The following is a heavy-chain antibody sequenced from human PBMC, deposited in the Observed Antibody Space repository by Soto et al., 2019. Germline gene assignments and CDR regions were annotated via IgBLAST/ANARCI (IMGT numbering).Heavy chain of an antibody. CDR3: ARGQRGYSYGARFRYYYYGMDV. V-gene: IGHV4-34*01. Sequence: SETLSLTCAVYGGSFSGYYWSWIRQPPGKGLAWVGEINHSGSTNYNPSLHSRVTISEDTSKNQFSMKMSSVTAADTAVYYCARGQRGYSYGARFRYYYYGMDVCGQGTRVTVYS. CDR2: INHSGST. J-gene: IGHJ6*02. CDR1: GGSFSGYY. D-gene: IGHD5-18*01.